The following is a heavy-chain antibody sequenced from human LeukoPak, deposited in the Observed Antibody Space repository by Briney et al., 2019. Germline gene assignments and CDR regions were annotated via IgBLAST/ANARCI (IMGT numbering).Heavy chain of an antibody. V-gene: IGHV4-39*01. Sequence: SETLSLTCTVSGGSISSTNYYWGWIRQPPGKGLEWIGIIYYSGSTYYNPSLKSRVTISVDTSKNQFSLKLSSVTAADTAVYYCIRGQKGAFDIWGQGTMFTVSS. CDR1: GGSISSTNYY. J-gene: IGHJ3*02. CDR2: IYYSGST. CDR3: IRGQKGAFDI.